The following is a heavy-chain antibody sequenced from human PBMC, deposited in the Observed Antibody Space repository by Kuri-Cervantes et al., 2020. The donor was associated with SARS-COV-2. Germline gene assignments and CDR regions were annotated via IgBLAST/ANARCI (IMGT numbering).Heavy chain of an antibody. CDR1: GYTFTSYG. CDR2: ISAYNGNT. J-gene: IGHJ6*02. CDR3: ARRGGPYGDDGQRDYYYYGMDV. Sequence: ASVKVSCKASGYTFTSYGISWVRQAPGQGLEWMGWISAYNGNTNYAQKLQGRVTMTTDTSTSTAYMELRSLRSDDTAVYYCARRGGPYGDDGQRDYYYYGMDVWGQGATVTVSS. V-gene: IGHV1-18*04. D-gene: IGHD4-17*01.